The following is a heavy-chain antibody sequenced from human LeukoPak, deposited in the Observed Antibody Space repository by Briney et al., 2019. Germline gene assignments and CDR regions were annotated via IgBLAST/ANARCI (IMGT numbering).Heavy chain of an antibody. CDR2: IWYDGSNK. CDR1: GFTLSSYG. V-gene: IGHV3-33*01. CDR3: ARDHSNYDILRGYDY. Sequence: PGEPLRLSCAASGFTLSSYGMHWVRQAPGKGLEWVAVIWYDGSNKDYADSVKGRFTISIDNSKNTLYLQMNSLRAEDTAVYYCARDHSNYDILRGYDYWGQGTLVTVFS. D-gene: IGHD3-9*01. J-gene: IGHJ4*02.